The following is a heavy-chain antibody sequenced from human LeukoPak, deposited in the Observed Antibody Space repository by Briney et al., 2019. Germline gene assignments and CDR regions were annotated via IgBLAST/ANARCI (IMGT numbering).Heavy chain of an antibody. CDR2: ISYDGRNK. V-gene: IGHV3-30*18. J-gene: IGHJ4*02. CDR3: AKDGPTYYYDRSGYYFDY. CDR1: GFIFNNYG. D-gene: IGHD3-22*01. Sequence: LSGGSLRLSCAASGFIFNNYGVHWVRQAAGKGLEWVAVISYDGRNKYYADSVKGRFTISRDNSKNTLYMQMNSLRAEDTAMYYCAKDGPTYYYDRSGYYFDYWGQGTLVTVSS.